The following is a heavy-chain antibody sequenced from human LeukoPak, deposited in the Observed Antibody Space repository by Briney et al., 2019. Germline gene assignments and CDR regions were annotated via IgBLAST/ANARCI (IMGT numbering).Heavy chain of an antibody. J-gene: IGHJ6*02. Sequence: PSETLSLTCTVSGGSVSSGSYYWSWIRQPPGKGLEWIGYIYYSGSTNYNPSLKSRVTISVDTSKNQFSLKLSSVTAADPAVYYCARGLAADVYGMDVWGQGTTVTVSS. CDR1: GGSVSSGSYY. CDR3: ARGLAADVYGMDV. CDR2: IYYSGST. V-gene: IGHV4-61*01. D-gene: IGHD6-25*01.